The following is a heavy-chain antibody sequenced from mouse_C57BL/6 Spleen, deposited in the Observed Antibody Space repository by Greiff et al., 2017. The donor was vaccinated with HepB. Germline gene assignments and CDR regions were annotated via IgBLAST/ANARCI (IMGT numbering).Heavy chain of an antibody. V-gene: IGHV5-17*01. Sequence: EVNLVESGGGLVKPGGSLKLSCAASGFTFSDYGMHWVRQAPEKGLEWVAYISSGSSTIYYADTVKGRFTISRDNAKNTLFLQMTSLRSEDTAMYYCANYYGSGLSMDYWGQGTSVTVSS. CDR2: ISSGSSTI. D-gene: IGHD1-1*01. J-gene: IGHJ4*01. CDR3: ANYYGSGLSMDY. CDR1: GFTFSDYG.